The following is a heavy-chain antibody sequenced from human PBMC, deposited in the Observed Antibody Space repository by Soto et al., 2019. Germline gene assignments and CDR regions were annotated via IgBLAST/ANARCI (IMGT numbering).Heavy chain of an antibody. CDR3: APCFGAFDY. CDR2: ISYDGSNK. J-gene: IGHJ4*02. CDR1: GFTFSSYV. D-gene: IGHD3-10*01. Sequence: QVQLVESGGGVVQPGRSLRLSCAASGFTFSSYVMHWVRQSPGKGLEWVEVISYDGSNKYYADSVTGRFTISRDNSQNTLYLQMSSLRAEDTAVYYCAPCFGAFDYWGQATLVTFSS. V-gene: IGHV3-30*03.